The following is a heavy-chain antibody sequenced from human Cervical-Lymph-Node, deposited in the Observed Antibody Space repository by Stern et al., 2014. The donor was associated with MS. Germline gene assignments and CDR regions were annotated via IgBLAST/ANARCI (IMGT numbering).Heavy chain of an antibody. CDR3: AKVYGSGPFDY. V-gene: IGHV3-23*04. Sequence: EVQLVESGGTLVQPGGALRLSWAAYGFTFSSYAMSWGRQAPGKGLEGVSVISGSDGTTFYAVSVKGWFSISRDNSKNTLFLQMNSLRAEDTAVYYCAKVYGSGPFDYWGQGTLVTVSS. CDR1: GFTFSSYA. J-gene: IGHJ4*02. CDR2: ISGSDGTT. D-gene: IGHD6-19*01.